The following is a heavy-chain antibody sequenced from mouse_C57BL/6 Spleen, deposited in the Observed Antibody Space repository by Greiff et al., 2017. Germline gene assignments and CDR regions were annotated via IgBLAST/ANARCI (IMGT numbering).Heavy chain of an antibody. CDR3: ARGWITTAGAWFAY. CDR1: GYTFTSYW. J-gene: IGHJ3*01. D-gene: IGHD1-2*01. CDR2: INPSNGGT. V-gene: IGHV1-53*01. Sequence: VQLQQPGTELVKPGASVKLSCKASGYTFTSYWMHWVKQRPGQGLEWIGNINPSNGGTNYNEKFKSKATLTVDKSSSTAYMQLSSLTSEDSAVYYWARGWITTAGAWFAYGGQGTLVTVSA.